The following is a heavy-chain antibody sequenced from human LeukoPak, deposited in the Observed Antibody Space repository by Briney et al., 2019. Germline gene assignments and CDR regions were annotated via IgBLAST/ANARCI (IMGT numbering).Heavy chain of an antibody. CDR2: ISGSGGGT. CDR3: AKRGVVVRVFLVGFHKEAYYFDS. J-gene: IGHJ4*02. Sequence: PGGSLRLSCAASGFTFSSYAMSWVRQAPGKGLEWVAGISGSGGGTNYADSVKGRFTISRDSLKNTLYLQLSSLRAEDTAMYFCAKRGVVVRVFLVGFHKEAYYFDSWGQGALVTVSS. V-gene: IGHV3-23*01. D-gene: IGHD3-10*01. CDR1: GFTFSSYA.